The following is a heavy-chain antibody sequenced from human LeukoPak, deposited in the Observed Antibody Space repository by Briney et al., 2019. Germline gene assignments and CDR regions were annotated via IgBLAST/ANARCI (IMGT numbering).Heavy chain of an antibody. CDR3: ARDGGWYRDY. CDR2: IKQDGSER. J-gene: IGHJ4*02. Sequence: GGSLRLSCAASEFTFSSYWMSWVRQAPGKGLEWVANIKQDGSERNYVDSVKGRFTISRDNAKNSLYLQMNSLRAEDTAVYYCARDGGWYRDYWGQGTLVTVSS. CDR1: EFTFSSYW. V-gene: IGHV3-7*01. D-gene: IGHD6-19*01.